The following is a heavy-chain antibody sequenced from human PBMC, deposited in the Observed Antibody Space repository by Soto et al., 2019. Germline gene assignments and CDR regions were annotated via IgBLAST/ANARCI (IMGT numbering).Heavy chain of an antibody. CDR1: GCTLSRYA. Sequence: QVQLVQSGAVLKKPGSSVKVSCKASGCTLSRYAISWVRLAPGQGLEWMGGFIPIFGTANYAQKLQGRVTITTDKSTGTAYRGLSILRSEYAAVYYCAGDLGYSGYDRAPLCYYCMDVCGKGTTVTVSS. J-gene: IGHJ6*04. D-gene: IGHD5-12*01. CDR2: FIPIFGTA. V-gene: IGHV1-69*06. CDR3: AGDLGYSGYDRAPLCYYCMDV.